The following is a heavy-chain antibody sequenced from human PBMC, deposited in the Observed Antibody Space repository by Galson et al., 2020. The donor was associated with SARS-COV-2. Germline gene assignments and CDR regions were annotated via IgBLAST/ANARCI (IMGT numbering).Heavy chain of an antibody. CDR2: ISTSGSNI. CDR1: GFTFSSFE. CDR3: VRETTSSGWLDP. D-gene: IGHD3-3*01. J-gene: IGHJ5*02. Sequence: GGSLRLFCAVSGFTFSSFEMNWVRQAPGKGLEWVSFISTSGSNIYYADSVKGRFTISRDNAKNSLYLQMNSLRAEDTAVYYCVRETTSSGWLDPWGQGTLITVSS. V-gene: IGHV3-48*03.